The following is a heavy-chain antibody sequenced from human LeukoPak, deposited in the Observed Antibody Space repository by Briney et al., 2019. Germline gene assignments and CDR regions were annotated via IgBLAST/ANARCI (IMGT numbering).Heavy chain of an antibody. V-gene: IGHV3-64*01. D-gene: IGHD3-10*01. CDR3: ARDRDWGEKDYFDY. CDR2: ISSDGDAT. Sequence: PGGSLRLSCAASGFTFNSYAMQWVRQAPGEGLEYVSGISSDGDATYYANSVKERFIISRDNSRNMLYLQMGSLRAEDMAVYYCARDRDWGEKDYFDYWGEGTLVTVSS. J-gene: IGHJ4*02. CDR1: GFTFNSYA.